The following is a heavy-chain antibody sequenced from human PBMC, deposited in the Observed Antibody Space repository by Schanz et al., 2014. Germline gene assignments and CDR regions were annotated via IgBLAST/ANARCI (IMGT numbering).Heavy chain of an antibody. Sequence: EVQLVESGGGLVQPGRSLRLSCAASGFTFDDYAIHWVRQAPGKGLEWVSGISWNSGGIGYADSVKGRFTISRDNAKNSLFLQMNSLRDEDTAVYYCAATTILADWGQGTLVTVSS. CDR3: AATTILAD. V-gene: IGHV3-9*01. CDR2: ISWNSGGI. CDR1: GFTFDDYA. D-gene: IGHD3-3*01. J-gene: IGHJ4*02.